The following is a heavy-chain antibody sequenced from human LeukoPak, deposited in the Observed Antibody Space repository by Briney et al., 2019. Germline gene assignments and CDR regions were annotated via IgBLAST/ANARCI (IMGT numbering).Heavy chain of an antibody. J-gene: IGHJ3*02. D-gene: IGHD3-3*01. Sequence: SETLSLTCTVSGASVNSGSSYWSWIRQPPGKRLEWIGYIYYSGSTNYNPSLKSRVTISVDTSKNQFSLKLSSVTAADTAVYYCARAHDFWSGYYIRGAFDIWGQGTMVTVSS. CDR3: ARAHDFWSGYYIRGAFDI. V-gene: IGHV4-61*01. CDR1: GASVNSGSSY. CDR2: IYYSGST.